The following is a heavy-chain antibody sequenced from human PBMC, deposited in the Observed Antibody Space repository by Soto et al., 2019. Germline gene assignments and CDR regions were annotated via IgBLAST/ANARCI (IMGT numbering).Heavy chain of an antibody. D-gene: IGHD2-15*01. CDR3: ARRGPATLSLDY. Sequence: QLQLQESGPGLVKPSETLSLTCTVSGGSISSSSYYWGWIRQPPGKGLEWIGSIYYSGSTYYNPSLKSRVTISVDTSKNQFSLKLSSVTAADTAVYYCARRGPATLSLDYWGQGTLVTVSS. CDR1: GGSISSSSYY. V-gene: IGHV4-39*01. CDR2: IYYSGST. J-gene: IGHJ4*02.